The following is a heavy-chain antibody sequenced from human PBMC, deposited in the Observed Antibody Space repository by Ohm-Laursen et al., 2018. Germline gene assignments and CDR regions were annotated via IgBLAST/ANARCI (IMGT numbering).Heavy chain of an antibody. V-gene: IGHV3-23*01. CDR3: AKGTAVGPTGYFDY. D-gene: IGHD1-26*01. CDR2: ISGSTYGT. J-gene: IGHJ4*02. CDR1: GFTFSSYA. Sequence: SLRLSCTASGFTFSSYAMNWVRQAPGKGLEWVSAISGSTYGTYYTDSVKGRFTISRGNSKNTLFLQMSGLRVEDTAVYYCAKGTAVGPTGYFDYWGQGTLVTVAS.